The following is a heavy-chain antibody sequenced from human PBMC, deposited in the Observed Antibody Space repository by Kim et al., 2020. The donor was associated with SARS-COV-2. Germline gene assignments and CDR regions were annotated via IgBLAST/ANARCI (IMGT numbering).Heavy chain of an antibody. CDR2: ISGSGGST. J-gene: IGHJ4*02. D-gene: IGHD2-15*01. Sequence: GGSLRLSCAASGFTFSSYAMSWVRQAPGKGLEWVSAISGSGGSTYYADSVKGRFTISRDNSKNTLYLQMNSLRAEDTAVYYCAKDPWIRGYCSGGSCQDYWGQGTLVTVSS. CDR1: GFTFSSYA. V-gene: IGHV3-23*01. CDR3: AKDPWIRGYCSGGSCQDY.